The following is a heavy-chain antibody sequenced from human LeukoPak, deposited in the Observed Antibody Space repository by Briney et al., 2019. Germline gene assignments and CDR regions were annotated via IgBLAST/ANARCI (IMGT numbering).Heavy chain of an antibody. CDR3: ARDGGYMQQLVIPDS. CDR1: GGSFSSYY. J-gene: IGHJ5*01. CDR2: IYYSGST. Sequence: SETLSLTCTVSGGSFSSYYWSWIRQPPGKGLEWIGYIYYSGSTNYNPSLKSRVTISVDTSKNQFSLKLSSVTAADTAVYYCARDGGYMQQLVIPDSWGREPWSPSPQ. V-gene: IGHV4-59*01. D-gene: IGHD6-13*01.